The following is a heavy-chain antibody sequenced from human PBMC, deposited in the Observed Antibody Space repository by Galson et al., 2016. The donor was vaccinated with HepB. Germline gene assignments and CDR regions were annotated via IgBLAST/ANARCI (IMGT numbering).Heavy chain of an antibody. J-gene: IGHJ4*02. D-gene: IGHD6-19*01. CDR3: GTDRVEQWLLPTGIEY. CDR1: GFTFSNYA. Sequence: SLRLSCAASGFTFSNYAMHWARQAPGKGLEWVAVISYDGSSKYYADSVKGRFTLSRDNDQNTVYLQMHSLRAEDTAVYFCGTDRVEQWLLPTGIEYRCQGALVIVSS. V-gene: IGHV3-30-3*01. CDR2: ISYDGSSK.